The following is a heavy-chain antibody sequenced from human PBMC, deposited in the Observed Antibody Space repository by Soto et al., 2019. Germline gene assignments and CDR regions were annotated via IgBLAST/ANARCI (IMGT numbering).Heavy chain of an antibody. CDR2: IIPIFGTA. J-gene: IGHJ4*02. CDR3: ARRDSGSYYNDY. V-gene: IGHV1-69*13. Sequence: SVKVSCKASGGTFSSYAISWVRQAPGQGLEWMGGIIPIFGTANYAQKFQGRVTITADESMSTAYMELSSLRSEDTAVYYCARRDSGSYYNDYWGQGTLVTVSS. D-gene: IGHD1-26*01. CDR1: GGTFSSYA.